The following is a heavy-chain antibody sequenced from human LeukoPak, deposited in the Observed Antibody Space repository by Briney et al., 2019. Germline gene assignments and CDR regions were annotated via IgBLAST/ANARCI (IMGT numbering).Heavy chain of an antibody. D-gene: IGHD2-21*02. CDR3: ARLHADSYIVDH. V-gene: IGHV4-30-2*01. J-gene: IGHJ4*02. CDR2: IHFSDAT. CDR1: GASISSGAFS. Sequence: PSETLSLTCTVSGASISSGAFSWTRLRQPPGKGLEWMGYIHFSDATYYRTSLKGRVTISIDRPKNQFSLNLCSVTAADTAVYYCARLHADSYIVDHWGQGRLVTVSS.